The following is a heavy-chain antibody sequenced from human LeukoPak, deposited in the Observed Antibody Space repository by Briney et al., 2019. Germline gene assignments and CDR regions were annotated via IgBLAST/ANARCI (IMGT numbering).Heavy chain of an antibody. CDR2: INPNSGGT. Sequence: ASVKVSCKASGHTFTGYYMHWVRQAPGQGLEWMGWINPNSGGTNYAQKFQGRVTMTRDTSISTAYMELSRLRSDDTAVYYCAREAYCSSTSCYFDYWGQGTLVTVSS. J-gene: IGHJ4*02. CDR3: AREAYCSSTSCYFDY. V-gene: IGHV1-2*02. D-gene: IGHD2-2*01. CDR1: GHTFTGYY.